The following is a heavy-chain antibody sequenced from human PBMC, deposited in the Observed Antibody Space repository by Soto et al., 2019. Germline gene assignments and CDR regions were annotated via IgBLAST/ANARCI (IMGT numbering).Heavy chain of an antibody. D-gene: IGHD2-15*01. CDR3: ARGRLGYCSGGSCYRVDYYYGMDV. CDR1: GGTFSSYA. J-gene: IGHJ6*02. Sequence: ASVTVSCKASGGTFSSYAISWVRQAPGQGLEWMGGIIPIFGTANYAQKFQGRVTITADESTSTAYMELSSLRSEDTAVYYCARGRLGYCSGGSCYRVDYYYGMDVWGQGTTVTVS. V-gene: IGHV1-69*13. CDR2: IIPIFGTA.